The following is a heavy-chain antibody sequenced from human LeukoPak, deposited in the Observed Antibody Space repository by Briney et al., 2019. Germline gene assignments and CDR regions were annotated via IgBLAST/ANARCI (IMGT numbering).Heavy chain of an antibody. Sequence: GGSLRLSCAASGFTFSSYAMSWVRQAPGKGLEWVSANSGSGDSTYYADSVKGRFTISRDNSKNTLYLQMNSLRAEDTAVYYCARDRAAADLDYWGQGTLVTVSS. J-gene: IGHJ4*02. V-gene: IGHV3-23*01. CDR1: GFTFSSYA. D-gene: IGHD6-13*01. CDR2: NSGSGDST. CDR3: ARDRAAADLDY.